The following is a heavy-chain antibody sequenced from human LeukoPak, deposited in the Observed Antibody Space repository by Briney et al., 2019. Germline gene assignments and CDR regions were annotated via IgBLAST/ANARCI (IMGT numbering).Heavy chain of an antibody. CDR2: IIPIFGTA. D-gene: IGHD2/OR15-2a*01. V-gene: IGHV1-69*13. J-gene: IGHJ4*02. CDR3: ASRYFTIYTSGIDY. Sequence: SVKVSCKPSRGTFSSYAISWVRQAPGQGLEWMGGIIPIFGTANYAQKFQGRVTIPADESTSTAHMALGSLRSEDTAVYYCASRYFTIYTSGIDYWGEGTLGTVSS. CDR1: RGTFSSYA.